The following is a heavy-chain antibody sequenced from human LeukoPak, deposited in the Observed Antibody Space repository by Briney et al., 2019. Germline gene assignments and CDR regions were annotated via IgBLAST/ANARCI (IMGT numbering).Heavy chain of an antibody. J-gene: IGHJ3*02. CDR2: INPKSGGT. CDR3: AREMSYVVVVAYSGGAGAFDI. D-gene: IGHD2-15*01. Sequence: PGASVKVSCKASGYTFTSYAMNWVRQAPGQGLEWMGWINPKSGGTNYAQKFQGRVTMTRDTSINTVYMELSRLRSDDTAVYYCAREMSYVVVVAYSGGAGAFDIWGQGTMVTVSS. V-gene: IGHV1-2*02. CDR1: GYTFTSYA.